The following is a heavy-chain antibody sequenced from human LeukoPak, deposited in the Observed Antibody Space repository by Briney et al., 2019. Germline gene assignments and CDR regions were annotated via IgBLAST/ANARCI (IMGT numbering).Heavy chain of an antibody. D-gene: IGHD2-15*01. CDR1: GFNFSDFY. Sequence: GGSLRLSCAASGFNFSDFYMSWIRQAPGKGLEWVSYISSSGKTIYYADSMKGRFTVSRDNARNTLYLQMNSLRAEDTAVYYCARGGPIYCSGDSCYPGDYWGQGTLVTVSS. V-gene: IGHV3-11*04. CDR2: ISSSGKTI. J-gene: IGHJ4*02. CDR3: ARGGPIYCSGDSCYPGDY.